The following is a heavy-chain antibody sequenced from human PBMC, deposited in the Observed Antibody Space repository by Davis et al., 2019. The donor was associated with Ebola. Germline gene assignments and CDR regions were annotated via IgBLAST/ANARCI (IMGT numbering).Heavy chain of an antibody. Sequence: MPSGTLSLTCPVSGGSISSSSYYWGWIRQPPGKGLEWIGSIFYSGNTYYNPSLKSRVTMSVDTPKNQFSLRLSSVTAADTAVYYCARRIAARPDCFDPWGQGTLVTVSS. CDR3: ARRIAARPDCFDP. V-gene: IGHV4-39*01. CDR1: GGSISSSSYY. D-gene: IGHD6-6*01. J-gene: IGHJ5*02. CDR2: IFYSGNT.